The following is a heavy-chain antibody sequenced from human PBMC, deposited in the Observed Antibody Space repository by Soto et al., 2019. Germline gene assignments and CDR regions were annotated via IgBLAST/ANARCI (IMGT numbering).Heavy chain of an antibody. J-gene: IGHJ4*02. Sequence: ASVKVSCKASGYTFTGYYLHWVRQAPGQGLEWMGWINPNNGDTNYAQNFQGRVTVTRDTSISTAYMELSGLRSDDTAVYYCARVHTYYYYSGSFDYWGQGTLVTVSS. D-gene: IGHD2-15*01. CDR2: INPNNGDT. V-gene: IGHV1-2*02. CDR1: GYTFTGYY. CDR3: ARVHTYYYYSGSFDY.